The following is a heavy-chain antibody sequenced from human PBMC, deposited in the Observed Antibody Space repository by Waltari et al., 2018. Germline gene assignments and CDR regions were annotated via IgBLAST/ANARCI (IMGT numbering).Heavy chain of an antibody. J-gene: IGHJ4*02. V-gene: IGHV3-53*01. CDR1: GFTVSSNY. D-gene: IGHD1-7*01. CDR2: IYSGGST. CDR3: ARPLDWNSHSFDY. Sequence: EVQLVESGGGLIQPGGSLRLSCAASGFTVSSNYMSWVRQAPGKGLEWVSVIYSGGSTYYADSGKGRFTISRDNSKNTLYLQMNSLRAEDTAVYYCARPLDWNSHSFDYWGQGTLVTVSS.